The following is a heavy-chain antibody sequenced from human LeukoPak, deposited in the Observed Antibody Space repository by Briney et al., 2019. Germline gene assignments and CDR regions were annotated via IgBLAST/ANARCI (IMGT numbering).Heavy chain of an antibody. J-gene: IGHJ4*02. CDR1: GYTFTSSS. D-gene: IGHD3-10*01. CDR2: ISTYNGNT. CDR3: ARLLAYGSGGEAFDY. Sequence: ASVKVSCKASGYTFTSSSISWVRQAPGQGLEWMGWISTYNGNTNYAQKFQGRVTMTTDTSTSTAYMELSSLRSEDTAVYYCARLLAYGSGGEAFDYWGQGSLVTVSS. V-gene: IGHV1-18*01.